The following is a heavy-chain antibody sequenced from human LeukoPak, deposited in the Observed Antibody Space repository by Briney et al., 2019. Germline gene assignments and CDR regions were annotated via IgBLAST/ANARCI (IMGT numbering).Heavy chain of an antibody. CDR1: GFTFDDYA. J-gene: IGHJ4*02. CDR2: ISWNSGSI. D-gene: IGHD1-14*01. V-gene: IGHV3-9*01. Sequence: GGSLRLSCAASGFTFDDYAMHWVRQAPGKGLEWVSGISWNSGSIGYADSVKGRFTISRDNAKNSMFLQMNSLRAEDTAVYYCTRDEATTSRGTLPEYWGQGTLVTVSS. CDR3: TRDEATTSRGTLPEY.